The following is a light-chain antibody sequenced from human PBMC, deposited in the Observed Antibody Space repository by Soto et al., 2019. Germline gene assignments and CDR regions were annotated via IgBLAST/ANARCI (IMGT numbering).Light chain of an antibody. J-gene: IGKJ4*01. CDR1: QGITSA. V-gene: IGKV1-13*02. CDR2: DAS. CDR3: QQFNSYPLT. Sequence: AIQLTQSPSSLSASVGDRVTITCRASQGITSALAWYQQKPGKPPKLLINDASSLQSGVPSRFSGSGSGTDFTLTISSLQPEDFATYYCQQFNSYPLTFGGGTKVEIK.